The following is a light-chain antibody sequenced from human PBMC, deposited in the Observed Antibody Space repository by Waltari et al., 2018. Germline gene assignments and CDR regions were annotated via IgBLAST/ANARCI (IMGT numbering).Light chain of an antibody. CDR1: STDAGGYNY. CDR3: SSYTSSSTLYV. CDR2: EVS. J-gene: IGLJ1*01. V-gene: IGLV2-14*01. Sequence: QSALTQPASVSGSPGQSITIPCPGTSTDAGGYNYVSWYQQHPGKTPKLMIYEVSNRPSGVSNRFSGSKSGNTASLTISGLQAEDEADYYCSSYTSSSTLYVFGTGTKVTVL.